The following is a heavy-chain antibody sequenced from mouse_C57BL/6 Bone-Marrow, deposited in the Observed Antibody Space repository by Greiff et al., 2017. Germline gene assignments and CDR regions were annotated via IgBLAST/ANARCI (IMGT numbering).Heavy chain of an antibody. D-gene: IGHD5-1*01. V-gene: IGHV1-78*01. CDR2: IYPRDGST. J-gene: IGHJ1*03. Sequence: QVQLKQSDAELVKPGASVKISCKVSGYTFTDHTIHWMKQRPEQGLEWIGYIYPRDGSTKYNEKFKGKATLTADKSSSTDYMQLNSLTSEDSAVDCGASPVYHGELEVGGKGTTVTVAS. CDR3: ASPVYHGELEV. CDR1: GYTFTDHT.